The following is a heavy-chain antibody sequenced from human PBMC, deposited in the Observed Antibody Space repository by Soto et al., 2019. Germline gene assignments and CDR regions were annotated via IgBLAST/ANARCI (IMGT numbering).Heavy chain of an antibody. J-gene: IGHJ4*02. D-gene: IGHD2-8*01. CDR3: ARDFTIVLMVYATPDY. V-gene: IGHV3-30-3*01. Sequence: QVQLVESGGGVVQPGRSLRLSCAASGFTFSSYAMHWVRQAPGKGLEWVAVISYDGSNKYYADSVKGRFTISRDNYKNTLYLQMNSLRAEDTAVYYCARDFTIVLMVYATPDYWGQGTLVTVSS. CDR1: GFTFSSYA. CDR2: ISYDGSNK.